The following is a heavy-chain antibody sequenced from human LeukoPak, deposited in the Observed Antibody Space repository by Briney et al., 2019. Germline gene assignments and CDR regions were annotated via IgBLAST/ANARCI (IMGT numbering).Heavy chain of an antibody. CDR3: GRYKSTLGPFDF. Sequence: SETLSLTCSVSGYNVNKGYYWGWVRQPLGKGLEWIGAIYHSGTTYYNPSLKNRLTFSVDTSNNQFSVRLRSVTAADTAIYYCGRYKSTLGPFDFWGQGTLVTVSS. D-gene: IGHD2/OR15-2a*01. CDR2: IYHSGTT. J-gene: IGHJ4*02. CDR1: GYNVNKGYY. V-gene: IGHV4-38-2*02.